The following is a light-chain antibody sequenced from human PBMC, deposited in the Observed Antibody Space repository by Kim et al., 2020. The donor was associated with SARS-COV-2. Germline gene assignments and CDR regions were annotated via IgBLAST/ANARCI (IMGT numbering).Light chain of an antibody. CDR2: EDI. CDR3: QAWGSTTRV. J-gene: IGLJ1*01. Sequence: SVSPGQTASITCFGEKLGDKYVSWYQQKPGQSPVLVIYEDIKRPSGIPERFSGSNSGNTATLTISGTQALDEADYYCQAWGSTTRVFGTGTKVTVL. V-gene: IGLV3-1*01. CDR1: KLGDKY.